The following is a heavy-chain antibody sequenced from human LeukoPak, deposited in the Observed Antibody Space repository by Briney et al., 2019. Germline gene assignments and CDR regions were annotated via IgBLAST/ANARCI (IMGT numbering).Heavy chain of an antibody. D-gene: IGHD1-20*01. CDR2: ISASGNT. V-gene: IGHV4-4*09. J-gene: IGHJ4*02. CDR1: GDSISSSY. Sequence: PSETLSLTCTVSGDSISSSYWNWIRHTPGNGLEWIVYISASGNTNYKPSLQSRVIISVDISKNQFYLKLSSVTAADTAVYYCARLIPGTAGLRKHYFDYWGQGTLVTVSS. CDR3: ARLIPGTAGLRKHYFDY.